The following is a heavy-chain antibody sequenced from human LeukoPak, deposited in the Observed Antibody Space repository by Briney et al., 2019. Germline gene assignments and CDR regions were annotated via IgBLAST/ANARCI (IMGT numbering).Heavy chain of an antibody. CDR2: INHSGST. CDR1: GFTFSSYD. CDR3: ARLYYYDSSGYYGNWFDP. Sequence: GSLRLSCAASGFTFSSYDMHWVRQPPGKGLEWIGEINHSGSTNYNPSLKSRVTISVDTSKNQFSLKLSSVTAADTAVYYCARLYYYDSSGYYGNWFDPWGQGTLVTVSS. J-gene: IGHJ5*02. D-gene: IGHD3-22*01. V-gene: IGHV4-34*01.